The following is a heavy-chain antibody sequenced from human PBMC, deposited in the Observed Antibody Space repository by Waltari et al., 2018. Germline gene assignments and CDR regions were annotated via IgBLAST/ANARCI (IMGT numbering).Heavy chain of an antibody. CDR1: GDSVSNYYW. V-gene: IGHV4-4*02. Sequence: QLQLQQSGPGLVKPSESLSLTCGVSGDSVSNYYWWSWVRQSPGKGRGWIGQIHGSGKTNYNPSLESRVTVSMDTSNNQFSLKLTSPTAADTAVYYCARDRGRGLYLDSWGQGTLVTVSP. D-gene: IGHD1-26*01. CDR3: ARDRGRGLYLDS. CDR2: IHGSGKT. J-gene: IGHJ4*02.